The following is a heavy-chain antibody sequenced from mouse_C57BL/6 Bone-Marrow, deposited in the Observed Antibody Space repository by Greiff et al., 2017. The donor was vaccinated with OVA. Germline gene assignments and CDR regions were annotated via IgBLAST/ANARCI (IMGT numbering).Heavy chain of an antibody. CDR3: AKCSLYYFDY. D-gene: IGHD6-1*01. CDR2: ISYDGSN. J-gene: IGHJ2*01. V-gene: IGHV3-6*01. Sequence: DVQLQESGPGLVKPSQSLSLTCSVTGYSITSGYYWNWIRQFPGNKLEWMGYISYDGSNNYNPSLKNRISITRDTSKNQFFLKLNSVTTEDTATYYCAKCSLYYFDYWGQGTTLTVSS. CDR1: GYSITSGYY.